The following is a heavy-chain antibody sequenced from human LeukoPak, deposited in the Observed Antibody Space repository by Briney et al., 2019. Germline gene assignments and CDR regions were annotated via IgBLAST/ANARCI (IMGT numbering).Heavy chain of an antibody. J-gene: IGHJ4*02. CDR2: INPNSGGT. Sequence: ASVKVSCKASGYTFTSYAMNWVRQAPGQGLEWMGWINPNSGGTNYAQKFQGRVTMTRDTSISTAYMELSRLRSDDTAVYYCARDGVELAYYFDYWGQGTLVTVSS. CDR1: GYTFTSYA. D-gene: IGHD1-1*01. V-gene: IGHV1-2*02. CDR3: ARDGVELAYYFDY.